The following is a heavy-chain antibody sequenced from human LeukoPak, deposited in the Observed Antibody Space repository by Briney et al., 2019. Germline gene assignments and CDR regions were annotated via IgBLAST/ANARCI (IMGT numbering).Heavy chain of an antibody. Sequence: GASVKVFCKASGGTFSSYAISWVRQAPGQGLEWMGGIIPIFGTANYAQKFQGRVTITADESTSTAYMELRSLRSDDTAVYYCARSLITMIVVVTPLIDYWGQGTLVTVSS. CDR2: IIPIFGTA. D-gene: IGHD3-22*01. CDR3: ARSLITMIVVVTPLIDY. J-gene: IGHJ4*02. V-gene: IGHV1-69*13. CDR1: GGTFSSYA.